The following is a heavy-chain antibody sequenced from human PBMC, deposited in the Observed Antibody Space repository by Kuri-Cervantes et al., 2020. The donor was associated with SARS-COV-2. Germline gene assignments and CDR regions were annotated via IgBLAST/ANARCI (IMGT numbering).Heavy chain of an antibody. CDR1: GYTFTSYG. CDR3: AISSAAGTPNWFDP. D-gene: IGHD6-13*01. CDR2: ISAYNGNT. Sequence: ASVKVSCKASGYTFTSYGISWVRQAPGQGLEWMGWISAYNGNTNYAQKLQGRVTMTTDTSTNTAYMELSSLRSEDTAVYYCAISSAAGTPNWFDPWGQGTLVTVSS. V-gene: IGHV1-18*01. J-gene: IGHJ5*02.